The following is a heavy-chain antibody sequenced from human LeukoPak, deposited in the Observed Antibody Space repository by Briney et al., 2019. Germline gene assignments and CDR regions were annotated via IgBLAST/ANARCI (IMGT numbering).Heavy chain of an antibody. J-gene: IGHJ6*02. CDR2: IWLEGSKT. D-gene: IGHD3-10*01. CDR3: ATENGIRGPTNYYRIYI. Sequence: GGSLRLTCAASGFTFSSLGMHWVRQAPGKGLEWVALIWLEGSKTYYVDSMKGRFAISRNNSKNTLYLQMDSLRVQDTAVYYCATENGIRGPTNYYRIYIWGQGTTVTVSS. CDR1: GFTFSSLG. V-gene: IGHV3-33*01.